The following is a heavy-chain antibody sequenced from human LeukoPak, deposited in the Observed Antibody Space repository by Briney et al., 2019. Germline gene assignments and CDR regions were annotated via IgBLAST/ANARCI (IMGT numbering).Heavy chain of an antibody. D-gene: IGHD2-2*01. J-gene: IGHJ6*03. V-gene: IGHV4-30-4*08. CDR1: GGSISSGDYY. Sequence: SETLSLTFTVSGGSISSGDYYWSWIRQPPGKGLEWIGYIYYSGSTYYNPSLKSRVTISVDTSKNQFSLKLSSVTAADTAVYYCARGVVPAATVPSGYYYYYYMDVWGKGTTVTVSS. CDR2: IYYSGST. CDR3: ARGVVPAATVPSGYYYYYYMDV.